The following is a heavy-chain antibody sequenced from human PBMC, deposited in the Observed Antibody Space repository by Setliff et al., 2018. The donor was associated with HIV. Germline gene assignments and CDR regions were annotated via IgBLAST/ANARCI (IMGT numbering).Heavy chain of an antibody. CDR1: GGSFSGYY. CDR3: ARGGTSSNWFDP. V-gene: IGHV4-34*01. J-gene: IGHJ5*02. D-gene: IGHD2-2*01. CDR2: INHSGST. Sequence: NPLETLSLTCAVYGGSFSGYYWSWIRQPPGKGLEWIGEINHSGSTNYNPSLKSRVTISLDMSKNQFSLKLTSVTAADTAVYYCARGGTSSNWFDPWGQGTLVTVSS.